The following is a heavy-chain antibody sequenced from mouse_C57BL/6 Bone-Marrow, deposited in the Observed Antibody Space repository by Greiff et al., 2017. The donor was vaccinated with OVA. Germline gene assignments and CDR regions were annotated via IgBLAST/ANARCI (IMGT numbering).Heavy chain of an antibody. CDR3: ARQDYYGSSNYAMDY. J-gene: IGHJ4*01. Sequence: EVHLVESGGGLVKPGGSLKLSCAASGFTFSSYAMSWVRQTPEKRLEWVAYISNGGGSTYYPDTVKGRFTISRDNAKNTLYLQMSRLKSEDTAMYYCARQDYYGSSNYAMDYWGQGTSVTVSS. CDR1: GFTFSSYA. CDR2: ISNGGGST. V-gene: IGHV5-12-1*01. D-gene: IGHD1-1*01.